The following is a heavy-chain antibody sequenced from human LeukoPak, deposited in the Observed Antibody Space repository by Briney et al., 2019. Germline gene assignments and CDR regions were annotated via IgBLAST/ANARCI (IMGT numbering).Heavy chain of an antibody. V-gene: IGHV4-39*01. CDR1: GGSISSGGYY. Sequence: SETLSLTCTVSGGSISSGGYYWSWIRQPPGKGLEWIGSIYYSKNTYYNPSLKSRVTISADTSKNQFSLTLGSVSATDTAVYYRVSPRGFSYGYFDYWGQGTLVTVSS. J-gene: IGHJ4*02. CDR2: IYYSKNT. CDR3: VSPRGFSYGYFDY. D-gene: IGHD5-18*01.